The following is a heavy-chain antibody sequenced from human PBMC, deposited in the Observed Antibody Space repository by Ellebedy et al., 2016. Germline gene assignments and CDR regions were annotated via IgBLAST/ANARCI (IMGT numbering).Heavy chain of an antibody. J-gene: IGHJ4*02. Sequence: ASVKVSXXASGYTFSGYYMNWVRQAPGQGLEWMGWINPNSGGANYAQRFQGRVTMTRDTSINTAYMELSRLTSDDTAVYYCARGLVNVCDYWGQGTLVTVSS. CDR3: ARGLVNVCDY. CDR1: GYTFSGYY. D-gene: IGHD3-9*01. CDR2: INPNSGGA. V-gene: IGHV1-2*02.